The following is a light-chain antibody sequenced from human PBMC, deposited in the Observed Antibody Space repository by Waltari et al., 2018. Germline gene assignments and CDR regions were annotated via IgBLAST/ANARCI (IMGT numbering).Light chain of an antibody. V-gene: IGLV2-23*02. J-gene: IGLJ3*02. CDR1: SSDVGSYNF. Sequence: QSALTQPASVSGSPGQSITISCTGTSSDVGSYNFVSWYQQHPGKAPKLMIYEVSKRPSGVSDRFSGSKSGNTASLTISGLQAEDEADDYCCSYAGSSTSWVFGGGTKLTVL. CDR2: EVS. CDR3: CSYAGSSTSWV.